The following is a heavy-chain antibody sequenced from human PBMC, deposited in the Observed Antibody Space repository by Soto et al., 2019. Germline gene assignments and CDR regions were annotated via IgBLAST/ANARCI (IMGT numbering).Heavy chain of an antibody. J-gene: IGHJ4*02. D-gene: IGHD5-18*01. Sequence: ATLSLTCTVSGGSISSYYWSWIRQPPGKGLEWIGYIYSSGSTNYNPSLKSRVTLSVDTSKNQFSLKLPSMTAADTAMYYCARSLASAGYTYGNFDSWGQGTLVTVSS. CDR1: GGSISSYY. V-gene: IGHV4-59*01. CDR2: IYSSGST. CDR3: ARSLASAGYTYGNFDS.